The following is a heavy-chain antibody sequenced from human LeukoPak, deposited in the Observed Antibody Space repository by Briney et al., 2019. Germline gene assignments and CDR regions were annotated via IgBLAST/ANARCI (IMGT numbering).Heavy chain of an antibody. D-gene: IGHD3-22*01. Sequence: ASVKVSCKTSGYTFSRHGITWVRQAPGQGPEWMGWVSGYNGDTNYAKSVRGRVTMTTDTSTNTAYMELRSLRSDDTAVYYCAKDIHPGLDSGASCCFDYWGQGTLVTVPS. CDR1: GYTFSRHG. CDR2: VSGYNGDT. CDR3: AKDIHPGLDSGASCCFDY. V-gene: IGHV1-18*01. J-gene: IGHJ4*02.